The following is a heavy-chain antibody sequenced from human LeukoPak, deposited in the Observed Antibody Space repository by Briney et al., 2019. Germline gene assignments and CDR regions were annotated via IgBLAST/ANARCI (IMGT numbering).Heavy chain of an antibody. V-gene: IGHV3-23*01. CDR2: ISGSGGST. CDR3: AKDYYYDSSGYYYGFPFDY. D-gene: IGHD3-22*01. J-gene: IGHJ4*02. Sequence: GGSLRLSCAASGFTFDDYGMSWVRQAPGKGLEWVSAISGSGGSTYYADSVKGRFTISRDNSKNTLYLQMNSLRAEDTAVYYCAKDYYYDSSGYYYGFPFDYWGQGTLVTVSS. CDR1: GFTFDDYG.